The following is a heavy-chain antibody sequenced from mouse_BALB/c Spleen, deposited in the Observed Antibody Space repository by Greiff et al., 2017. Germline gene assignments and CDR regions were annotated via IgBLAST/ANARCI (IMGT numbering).Heavy chain of an antibody. CDR3: ARLLLYFDV. J-gene: IGHJ1*01. V-gene: IGHV3-2*02. CDR1: GYSITSDYA. Sequence: EVQGVESGPGLVKPSQSLSLTCTVTGYSITSDYAWNWIRQFPGNKLEWMGYISYSGSTSYNPSLKSRISITRDTSKNQFFLQLNSVTTEDTATYYCARLLLYFDVWGAGTTVTVSS. D-gene: IGHD1-1*01. CDR2: ISYSGST.